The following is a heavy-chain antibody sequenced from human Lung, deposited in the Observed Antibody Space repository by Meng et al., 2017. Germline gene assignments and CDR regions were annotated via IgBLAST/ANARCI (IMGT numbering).Heavy chain of an antibody. Sequence: QAEIPQGGAGRVSPSETLSLPCVVSGGSFSDYYWSWIRQPPGKGLEWIGEINHSGSTNYNPSLESRATISVDTSQNNLSLKLSSVTAADSAVYYCARGPTTMAHDFDYWGQGTLVTVSS. CDR1: GGSFSDYY. CDR2: INHSGST. D-gene: IGHD4-11*01. J-gene: IGHJ4*02. CDR3: ARGPTTMAHDFDY. V-gene: IGHV4-34*01.